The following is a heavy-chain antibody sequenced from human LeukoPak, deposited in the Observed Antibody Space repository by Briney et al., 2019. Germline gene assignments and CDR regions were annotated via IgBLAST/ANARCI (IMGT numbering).Heavy chain of an antibody. J-gene: IGHJ3*02. CDR3: ARSWYNWNYVGAFDI. CDR2: IYSGGST. CDR1: GCTISSNY. V-gene: IGHV3-66*01. Sequence: EGSLRLSCAASGCTISSNYMSWVRQAPGKGLEWVSVIYSGGSTYYADSVKGRFTISRDNSKNTLYLQMNSLRAEDTAVYYCARSWYNWNYVGAFDIWGQGTMVTVSS. D-gene: IGHD1-7*01.